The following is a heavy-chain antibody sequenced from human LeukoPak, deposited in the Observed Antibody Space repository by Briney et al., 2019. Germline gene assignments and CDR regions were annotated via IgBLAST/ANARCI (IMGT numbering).Heavy chain of an antibody. J-gene: IGHJ6*02. Sequence: ASVKVSCKASGGTFTGYYMHWVRQAPGQGLEWMGWINPNSGGTNYAQKFQGRVTMTRDTSISTAYMELSRLRSDDTAVYYCARHHVIAANRIGLYYYGMDVWGQGTTVTVSS. V-gene: IGHV1-2*02. D-gene: IGHD6-25*01. CDR1: GGTFTGYY. CDR3: ARHHVIAANRIGLYYYGMDV. CDR2: INPNSGGT.